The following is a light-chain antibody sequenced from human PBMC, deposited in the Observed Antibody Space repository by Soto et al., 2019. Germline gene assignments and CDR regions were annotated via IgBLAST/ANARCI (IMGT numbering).Light chain of an antibody. J-gene: IGKJ2*01. CDR3: QKRGNWPYI. CDR2: DAS. Sequence: EIVLTQSPATLSLSPGERATLSCRASQSVSSYLAWYQQKPGQAPRLLIYDASNRATGIPARFSGSGSGTDFPLTIRSLEPEDFAVYYCQKRGNWPYIFGQGTKLEIK. V-gene: IGKV3-11*01. CDR1: QSVSSY.